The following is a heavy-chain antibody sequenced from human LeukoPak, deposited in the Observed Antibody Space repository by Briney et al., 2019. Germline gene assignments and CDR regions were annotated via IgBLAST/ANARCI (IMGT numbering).Heavy chain of an antibody. CDR3: ARHVGYSYGYPDY. D-gene: IGHD5-18*01. V-gene: IGHV4-59*08. J-gene: IGHJ4*02. CDR1: GGSISSYY. CDR2: IYYSGST. Sequence: PSVTLSLTCTVPGGSISSYYWSWIRPPPGKGLEWIGYIYYSGSTNYNPSLKSRVTISVDTSKNQCSLKLSSVTAADTAVYYCARHVGYSYGYPDYWGQGTLVTVSS.